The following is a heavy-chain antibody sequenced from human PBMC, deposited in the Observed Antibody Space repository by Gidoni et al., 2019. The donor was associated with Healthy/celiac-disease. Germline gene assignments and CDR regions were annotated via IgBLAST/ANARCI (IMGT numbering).Heavy chain of an antibody. Sequence: QVQLQESGPGLVKPSQTLSLTCTVSGGSISRGGYSWSCIRQHPGKGLEWIGYIYYRGSTYYNPSLKSRVTISVDTSKNQFSLKLSSVTAADTAVYYCARARPTRITMIVVVIPDYFDYWGQGTLVTVSS. CDR3: ARARPTRITMIVVVIPDYFDY. V-gene: IGHV4-31*03. J-gene: IGHJ4*02. D-gene: IGHD3-22*01. CDR2: IYYRGST. CDR1: GGSISRGGYS.